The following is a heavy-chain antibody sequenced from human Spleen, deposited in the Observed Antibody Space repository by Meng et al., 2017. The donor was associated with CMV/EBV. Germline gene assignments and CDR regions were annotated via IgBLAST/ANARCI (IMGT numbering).Heavy chain of an antibody. CDR2: IIPILGIT. D-gene: IGHD3-10*01. V-gene: IGHV1-69*10. Sequence: SVKVSCKASGGTFSSYAISWVRQAPGQGLEWMGGIIPILGITNYAQKFQGRVTITADKSTSTAYMELNSPRSDDTAVYYCVGGPHYGFWGQGTMVTVSS. J-gene: IGHJ3*01. CDR1: GGTFSSYA. CDR3: VGGPHYGF.